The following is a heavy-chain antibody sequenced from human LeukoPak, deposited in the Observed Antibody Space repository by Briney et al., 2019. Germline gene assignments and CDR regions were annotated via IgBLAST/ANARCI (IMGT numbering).Heavy chain of an antibody. J-gene: IGHJ4*02. CDR2: IYSGGST. CDR1: GFTVSSNY. D-gene: IGHD1-26*01. CDR3: AREEWKLGRSFDY. V-gene: IGHV3-66*02. Sequence: GGSLRLSCAASGFTVSSNYMSWVRQAPGKGLEWVSVIYSGGSTYYADSVKGRFTISRDNSKNTLYLQMNSLRAEDTAVYYCAREEWKLGRSFDYWGQGTLVTVSS.